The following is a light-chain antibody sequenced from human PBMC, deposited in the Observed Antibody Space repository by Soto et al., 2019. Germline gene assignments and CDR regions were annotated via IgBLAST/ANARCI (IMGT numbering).Light chain of an antibody. J-gene: IGKJ1*01. CDR1: QGIRND. Sequence: DIQMPQSPSSLSASVGDRVTITCRASQGIRNDLGWYQQKTGKAPKRLIYGTSSLQSGVPSRFAGSGSGTEFTLTISRLHSEDFATYYCLQHSSYPGTFGQGTKVEIK. CDR3: LQHSSYPGT. CDR2: GTS. V-gene: IGKV1-17*01.